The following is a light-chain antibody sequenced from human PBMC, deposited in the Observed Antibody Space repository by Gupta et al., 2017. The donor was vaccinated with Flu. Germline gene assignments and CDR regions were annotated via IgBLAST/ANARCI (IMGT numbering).Light chain of an antibody. Sequence: QSALTQPPSAPGSSGQPVNISCTATGGDIGGYNFVPWYQQHPGKAPKLMIYEVTKRPSGVPDRFSGSKSGNTASLTVSGLQSEDEADYYCSAYSGSNDKVLFGGGTKLTVL. J-gene: IGLJ2*01. CDR1: GGDIGGYNF. CDR3: SAYSGSNDKVL. V-gene: IGLV2-8*01. CDR2: EVT.